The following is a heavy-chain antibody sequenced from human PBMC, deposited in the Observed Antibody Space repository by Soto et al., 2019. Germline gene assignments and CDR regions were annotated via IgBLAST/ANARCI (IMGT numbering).Heavy chain of an antibody. D-gene: IGHD2-21*02. CDR2: IYWDGDK. Sequence: QITLKESGPTLVKPTQTLTLTCTFSGFSLNTGGLGVGWIRQPPGKALEWLALIYWDGDKRYSPSLKSRLSITKDTSNHQVVLTMTNMDPVDTATYYCAHSRCGGDCLRSYSSHDYYGMDVWGQGTTVTVSS. V-gene: IGHV2-5*02. CDR3: AHSRCGGDCLRSYSSHDYYGMDV. CDR1: GFSLNTGGLG. J-gene: IGHJ6*02.